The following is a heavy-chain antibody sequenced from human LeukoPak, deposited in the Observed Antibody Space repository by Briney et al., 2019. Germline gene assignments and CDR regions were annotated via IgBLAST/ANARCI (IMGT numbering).Heavy chain of an antibody. D-gene: IGHD3-22*01. J-gene: IGHJ4*02. Sequence: ASVKVSCKASGYTFTSYAMHWVHQAPGQRLEWMGWINAGNGNTKYSQKFQGRVTITADESTSTAYMELSSLRSEDTAVYYCASAPHHLGYDSSGYTTFDYWGQGTLVTVSS. V-gene: IGHV1-3*01. CDR3: ASAPHHLGYDSSGYTTFDY. CDR1: GYTFTSYA. CDR2: INAGNGNT.